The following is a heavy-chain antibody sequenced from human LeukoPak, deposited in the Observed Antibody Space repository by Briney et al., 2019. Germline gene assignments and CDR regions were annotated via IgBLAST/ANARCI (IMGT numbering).Heavy chain of an antibody. Sequence: GASVKVSCKASGYTFTSYAMHWVRQAPGQRLEWMGWINAGNGNTKYSQKFQGRVTITRDTSASTAYMELSSLRSEDTAVYYCARDVIEGETFDYWGQGTLVTVSS. J-gene: IGHJ4*02. CDR1: GYTFTSYA. V-gene: IGHV1-3*01. CDR3: ARDVIEGETFDY. D-gene: IGHD2-21*01. CDR2: INAGNGNT.